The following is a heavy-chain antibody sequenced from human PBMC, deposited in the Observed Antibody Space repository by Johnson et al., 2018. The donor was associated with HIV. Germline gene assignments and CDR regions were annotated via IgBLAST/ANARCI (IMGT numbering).Heavy chain of an antibody. CDR1: GFTFDDYG. D-gene: IGHD6-13*01. CDR2: INWNGGST. V-gene: IGHV3-20*04. J-gene: IGHJ3*02. CDR3: ASLIAAAQADI. Sequence: MLLVESGGGVVRPGGSLRLSCAASGFTFDDYGMSWVRQAPGKGLEWVSGINWNGGSTGYADSVKGRFTISRDNSKNTLYLQMNSLRAEDTAVSYCASLIAAAQADIWGQGTMVTVSS.